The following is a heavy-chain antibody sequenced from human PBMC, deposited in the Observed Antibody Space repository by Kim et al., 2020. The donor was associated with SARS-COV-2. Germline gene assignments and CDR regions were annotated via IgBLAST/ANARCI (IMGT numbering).Heavy chain of an antibody. Sequence: SETLSLTCTVSGGSISSYYWSWIRQPPGKGLEWIGYIYYSGSTNYNPSLKNRVTISVDTSKNQFSLKLSSVTAADTAVYYCASIDSSGYQPDYWGQGTLVTVSS. CDR1: GGSISSYY. J-gene: IGHJ4*02. D-gene: IGHD3-22*01. CDR2: IYYSGST. V-gene: IGHV4-59*01. CDR3: ASIDSSGYQPDY.